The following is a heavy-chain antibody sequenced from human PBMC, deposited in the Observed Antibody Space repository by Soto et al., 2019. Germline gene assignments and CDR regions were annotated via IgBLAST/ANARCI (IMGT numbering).Heavy chain of an antibody. Sequence: IRQAPGKGLEWVSYISSSGSTIYYADSVKGRFTISRDNAKNSLYLQMNSLRAEDTAVYYCARVHSGWHAVWGQGTMVTVSS. D-gene: IGHD6-19*01. CDR3: ARVHSGWHAV. V-gene: IGHV3-11*01. CDR2: ISSSGSTI. J-gene: IGHJ3*01.